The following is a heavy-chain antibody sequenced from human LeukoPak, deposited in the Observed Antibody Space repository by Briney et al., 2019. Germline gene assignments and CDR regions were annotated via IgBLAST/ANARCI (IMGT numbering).Heavy chain of an antibody. CDR2: INHSGST. J-gene: IGHJ4*02. CDR1: GGSFSGYY. D-gene: IGHD6-19*01. V-gene: IGHV4-34*01. CDR3: AAVAGIGEFDY. Sequence: SETLSLTCAVYGGSFSGYYWSWIRQPPGKGLEWIGEINHSGSTNYNPSLKSRVTISVDTSKNQFSLKLSSVTAADTAVYYCAAVAGIGEFDYWGQGTLVTVSS.